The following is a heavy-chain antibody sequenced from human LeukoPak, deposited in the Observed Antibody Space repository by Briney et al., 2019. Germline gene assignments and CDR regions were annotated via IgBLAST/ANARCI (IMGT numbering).Heavy chain of an antibody. D-gene: IGHD3-10*01. Sequence: SETLSLTCTVSGGSISSYYWGWIRQPPGKGLEWIGSIYYSGSTYYNPSLKSRVTISVDTSKNQFSLKLSSVTAADTAVYYCARRVTYYYGSGSNNWFDPWGQGTLVTVSS. V-gene: IGHV4-39*01. CDR2: IYYSGST. CDR1: GGSISSYY. CDR3: ARRVTYYYGSGSNNWFDP. J-gene: IGHJ5*02.